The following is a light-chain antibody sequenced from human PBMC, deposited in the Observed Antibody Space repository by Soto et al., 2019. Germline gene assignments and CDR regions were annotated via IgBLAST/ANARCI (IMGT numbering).Light chain of an antibody. V-gene: IGKV3-15*01. CDR3: QQYHQWPIT. CDR1: QRVDSS. CDR2: GAS. Sequence: EVVLTQSPAALSVSPGERATLSCRASQRVDSSLAWYQKIPGQAPRLLIHGASTTVTGVPARLSGSGFGTDFSLTISSLQSEDFAVYYCQQYHQWPITFGQGARLEVK. J-gene: IGKJ5*01.